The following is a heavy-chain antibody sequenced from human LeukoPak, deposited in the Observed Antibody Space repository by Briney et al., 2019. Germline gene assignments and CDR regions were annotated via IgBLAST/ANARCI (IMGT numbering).Heavy chain of an antibody. Sequence: GGSLRLSCAASGFTSSSYGMHWVRQAPGKGLEWLAVISYDESNKYYGRSVKGRFTIFRDNYKNTLYLQKNSLRAEDTAVYYCARYSYDRRAYLDYWGRGTLVTVS. J-gene: IGHJ4*02. CDR1: GFTSSSYG. CDR3: ARYSYDRRAYLDY. V-gene: IGHV3-33*08. CDR2: ISYDESNK. D-gene: IGHD3-22*01.